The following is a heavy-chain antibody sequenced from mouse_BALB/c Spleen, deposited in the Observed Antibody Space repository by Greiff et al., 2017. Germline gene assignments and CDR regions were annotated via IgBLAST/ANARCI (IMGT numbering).Heavy chain of an antibody. CDR1: GYTFSSYW. CDR3: ARGRVITAMDY. V-gene: IGHV1-9*01. Sequence: VQLQQSGAELMKPGASVKISCKATGYTFSSYWIEWVKQRPGHGLEWIGEILPGSGSTNYNEKFKGKATFTADTSSNTAYMQLSSLTSEDSAVYYCARGRVITAMDYWGQGTSVTVSS. CDR2: ILPGSGST. J-gene: IGHJ4*01. D-gene: IGHD2-4*01.